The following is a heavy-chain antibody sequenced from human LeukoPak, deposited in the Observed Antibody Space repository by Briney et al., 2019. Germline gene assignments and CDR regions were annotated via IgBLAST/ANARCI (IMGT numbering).Heavy chain of an antibody. D-gene: IGHD1-14*01. CDR3: ARRGTTYQEGAFDI. J-gene: IGHJ3*02. CDR2: IKDSGSS. Sequence: SETLSLTCAVYVGSFRGYYWTWIRQPPGKGLEWIGEIKDSGSSSCNPSLKSRVTISVDPSKNQFSLNLNSATAADTAVYYCARRGTTYQEGAFDIWGQGTMVSVSS. CDR1: VGSFRGYY. V-gene: IGHV4-34*01.